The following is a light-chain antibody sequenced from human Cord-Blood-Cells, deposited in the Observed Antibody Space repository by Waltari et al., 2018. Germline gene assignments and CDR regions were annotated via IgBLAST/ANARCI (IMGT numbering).Light chain of an antibody. CDR3: QQSYSTPFT. J-gene: IGKJ3*01. CDR2: AAS. Sequence: IQMTQSPSSLSASVAHRVTITCRASQSISSYLNWYQQKPGKAPKLLIYAASSLQSGVPSRFSGSGSGTDFTLTISSLQPEDFATYYCQQSYSTPFTFGPGTKVDIK. V-gene: IGKV1-39*01. CDR1: QSISSY.